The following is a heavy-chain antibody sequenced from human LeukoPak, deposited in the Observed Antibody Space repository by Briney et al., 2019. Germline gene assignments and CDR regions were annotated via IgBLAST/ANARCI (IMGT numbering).Heavy chain of an antibody. CDR1: GFTFSAYG. CDR2: ISKTGGTK. J-gene: IGHJ4*02. V-gene: IGHV3-30*18. CDR3: AKEVGYNYAPLDY. Sequence: PGRSLRLSSAASGFTFSAYGMQWVRQAPGKGLEWLAVISKTGGTKYYADSVKGRFTVSRDNAGNTLYLQMNSLRPEDTAVYYCAKEVGYNYAPLDYWGLGTLVTVSS. D-gene: IGHD5-18*01.